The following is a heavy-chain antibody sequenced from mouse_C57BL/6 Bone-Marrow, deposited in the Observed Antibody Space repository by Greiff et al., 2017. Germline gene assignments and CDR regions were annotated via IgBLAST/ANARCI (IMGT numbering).Heavy chain of an antibody. CDR1: GFTFSDYY. CDR3: ARDRALYLRYFDV. J-gene: IGHJ1*03. CDR2: INYDGSST. V-gene: IGHV5-16*01. Sequence: EVHLVESEGGLVQPGSSMKLSCTASGFTFSDYYMAWVRQVPEKGLEWVANINYDGSSTYYLDSLKSRFIISRDNAKNILYLQMSSLKSEDTATYYCARDRALYLRYFDVWGTGTTVTVSS. D-gene: IGHD3-1*01.